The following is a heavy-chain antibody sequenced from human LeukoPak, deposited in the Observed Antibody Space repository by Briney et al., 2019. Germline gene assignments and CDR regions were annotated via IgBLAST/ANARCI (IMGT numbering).Heavy chain of an antibody. Sequence: KPSETLSLTCTVSGGSISSYYWSWIRQPPGKGLEWIGYIYYSGSTNYNPSLKSRVTISVDTSKNQFSLKLSSVTAADTAVYYCAVGYCSSTSCLDYYYMDVWGKGTTVTISS. J-gene: IGHJ6*03. D-gene: IGHD2-2*01. V-gene: IGHV4-59*01. CDR2: IYYSGST. CDR1: GGSISSYY. CDR3: AVGYCSSTSCLDYYYMDV.